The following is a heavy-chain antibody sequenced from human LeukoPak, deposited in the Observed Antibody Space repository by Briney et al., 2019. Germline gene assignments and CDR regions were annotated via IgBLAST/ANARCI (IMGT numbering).Heavy chain of an antibody. Sequence: QPGGSLRLSCAASGFRLSNYWMSWVRQAPGKGLEWVANTKQDGNDKYYVDSVKGRFTISRDNAKSSLYLQMNSLRADDTAVYYCVRGGDYGSFDSWGQGTLVIVSS. CDR2: TKQDGNDK. J-gene: IGHJ4*02. CDR3: VRGGDYGSFDS. D-gene: IGHD4-17*01. V-gene: IGHV3-7*01. CDR1: GFRLSNYW.